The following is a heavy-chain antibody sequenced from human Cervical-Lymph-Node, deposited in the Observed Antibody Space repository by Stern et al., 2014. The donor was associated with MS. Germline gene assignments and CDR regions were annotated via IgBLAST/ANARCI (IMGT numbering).Heavy chain of an antibody. CDR1: GGSMASSTGGYF. CDR3: ARVAYCGGDCSAFDS. D-gene: IGHD2-21*02. J-gene: IGHJ4*02. CDR2: IYYSGST. V-gene: IGHV4-31*11. Sequence: QVQLQESGPGLVKPSQTLSLICAVSGGSMASSTGGYFWSWLRQPPGKGLEWIGFIYYSGSTYYNPSLKRRTTRSVDTSKNQVSLRLTSMTAADTAVYYCARVAYCGGDCSAFDSWGQGTLVTVSS.